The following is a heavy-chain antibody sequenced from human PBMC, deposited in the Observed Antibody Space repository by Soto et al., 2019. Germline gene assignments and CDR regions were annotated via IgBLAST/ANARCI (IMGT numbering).Heavy chain of an antibody. CDR2: ISSSGSAI. Sequence: GGSLRLSCAASGFTFSDYYMSWIRQAPGKGLEWVSYISSSGSAIYYADSVKGRFTISRDNAKNSLYLQMNSLRAEDTAVYYCARAQQQLAFDYWGQGTLVTVSS. CDR1: GFTFSDYY. J-gene: IGHJ4*02. D-gene: IGHD6-13*01. V-gene: IGHV3-11*01. CDR3: ARAQQQLAFDY.